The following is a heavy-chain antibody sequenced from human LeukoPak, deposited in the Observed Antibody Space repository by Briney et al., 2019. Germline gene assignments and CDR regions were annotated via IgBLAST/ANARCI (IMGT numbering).Heavy chain of an antibody. CDR1: GYTFTGHY. CDR3: ARVSEFKRFAFDI. Sequence: ASVKVSCKASGYTFTGHYMHWVRQAPGQGLEWMGWINPNSGGTNYAQKFQGRVTMTRDTSISTAYMELSRLRSDDTAVYYCARVSEFKRFAFDIWGQGTMVTVSP. CDR2: INPNSGGT. V-gene: IGHV1-2*02. D-gene: IGHD3-10*01. J-gene: IGHJ3*02.